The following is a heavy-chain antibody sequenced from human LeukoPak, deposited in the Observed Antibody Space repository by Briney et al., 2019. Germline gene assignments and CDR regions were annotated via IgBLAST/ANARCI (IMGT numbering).Heavy chain of an antibody. Sequence: GGSLRLSCAASGFTFSSYAMSWVRQAPGKGLEWVSAISASGGSTYYADSVKGRFTISRDNSQNTLYLQVYSLRAEDTAVYYCAKGLVPAAIRVVDYWGQGTLVTVSS. CDR3: AKGLVPAAIRVVDY. D-gene: IGHD2-2*01. CDR2: ISASGGST. CDR1: GFTFSSYA. J-gene: IGHJ4*02. V-gene: IGHV3-23*01.